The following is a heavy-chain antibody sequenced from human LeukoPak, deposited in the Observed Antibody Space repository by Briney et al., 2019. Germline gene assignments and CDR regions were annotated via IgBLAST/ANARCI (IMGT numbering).Heavy chain of an antibody. Sequence: SETLSLTCAVSGYPIRSNYYWGWIRLPPEKGLEWIANIFHAGKTFYNPSLKSRVTMSVDTSRNQFSLQLSSVTAADAAVYYCEALRLIGDRRYWYFDFWGRGTLVTVSS. V-gene: IGHV4-38-2*01. CDR3: EALRLIGDRRYWYFDF. D-gene: IGHD3-3*01. CDR1: GYPIRSNYY. CDR2: IFHAGKT. J-gene: IGHJ2*01.